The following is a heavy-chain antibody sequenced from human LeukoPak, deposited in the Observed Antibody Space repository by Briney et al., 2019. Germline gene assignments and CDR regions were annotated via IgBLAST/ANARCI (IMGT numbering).Heavy chain of an antibody. J-gene: IGHJ4*02. D-gene: IGHD6-13*01. CDR1: GGSITRYY. CDR2: VTYSRGT. Sequence: PSETLSLTCTVSGGSITRYYWSWIRQPPPKGLEWIGYVTYSRGTNYNLSLNSRVTISVDTTKNKFSLKLSSVTAAYTAVYDCARGLPASIAAAAQEVTFDYWGQGTLVTVSS. V-gene: IGHV4-59*12. CDR3: ARGLPASIAAAAQEVTFDY.